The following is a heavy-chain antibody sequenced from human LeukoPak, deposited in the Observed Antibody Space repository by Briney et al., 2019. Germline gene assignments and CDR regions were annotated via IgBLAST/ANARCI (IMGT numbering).Heavy chain of an antibody. V-gene: IGHV4-59*01. CDR2: IYYSGST. Sequence: SETLSLTCTVSGGSISGYYWGWIRQPPGKGLEWIGYIYYSGSTNYNPSLESRVTISVDTSKNQFSLKLSSVTAADTAVYYCASQKIRIFGVVENWFDPWGQGTLVTVSS. D-gene: IGHD3-3*01. CDR3: ASQKIRIFGVVENWFDP. J-gene: IGHJ5*02. CDR1: GGSISGYY.